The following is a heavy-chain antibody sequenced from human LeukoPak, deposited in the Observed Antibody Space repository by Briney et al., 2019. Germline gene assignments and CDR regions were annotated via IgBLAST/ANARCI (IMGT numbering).Heavy chain of an antibody. Sequence: SETLSLTCTVSGGSISSYDWSWIRQPPGKGLEWIGYIYDSGRTNYNPSLKSRVIISVDTSQNQFSLKLSSVTAADTAVYYCARHRMYNRYGPLDYLGQGTLVTVSS. CDR3: ARHRMYNRYGPLDY. J-gene: IGHJ4*02. D-gene: IGHD5-18*01. V-gene: IGHV4-59*08. CDR1: GGSISSYD. CDR2: IYDSGRT.